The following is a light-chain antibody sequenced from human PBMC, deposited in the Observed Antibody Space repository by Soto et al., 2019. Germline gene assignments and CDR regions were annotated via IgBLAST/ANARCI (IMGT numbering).Light chain of an antibody. Sequence: AIRMTQSPSSFSASTGDTVTITCRASQGISSYLAWYQQRPGKAPKLLIYAASTLQSGVPSRFSGSASGTDFTLTISCLQSEDFATYYCQQYYSYPLTVGGGTQVEIK. CDR3: QQYYSYPLT. CDR1: QGISSY. V-gene: IGKV1-8*01. CDR2: AAS. J-gene: IGKJ4*01.